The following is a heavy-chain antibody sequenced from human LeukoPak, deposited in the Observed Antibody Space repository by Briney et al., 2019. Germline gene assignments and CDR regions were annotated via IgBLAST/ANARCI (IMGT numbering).Heavy chain of an antibody. D-gene: IGHD1-26*01. J-gene: IGHJ4*02. V-gene: IGHV4-4*02. Sequence: SETLSLTCAVSGGSITTTNWWSWVRQPPGKGLEWIGEVHLNGATNYNPSLESRFSMSIDKSNNHLSLEVTSVTAADTAMYYCTRESGAFSPFGFWGQGALVTVSS. CDR1: GGSITTTNW. CDR3: TRESGAFSPFGF. CDR2: VHLNGAT.